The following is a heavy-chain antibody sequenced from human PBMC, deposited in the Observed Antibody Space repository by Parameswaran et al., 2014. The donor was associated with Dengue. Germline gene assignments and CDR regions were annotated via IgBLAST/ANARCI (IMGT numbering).Heavy chain of an antibody. V-gene: IGHV2-5*02. D-gene: IGHD5/OR15-5a*01. CDR2: IYWDDDK. J-gene: IGHJ4*02. CDR3: AHSGGTLRYLRLDFDY. Sequence: PGKALEWLALIYWDDDKRYSPSLKSRLTITRDTSKNQVVLTMTNMDPVDTATYYCAHSGGTLRYLRLDFDYWGQGTLVTVSS.